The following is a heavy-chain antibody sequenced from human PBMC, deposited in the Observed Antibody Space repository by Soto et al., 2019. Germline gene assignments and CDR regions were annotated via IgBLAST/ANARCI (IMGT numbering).Heavy chain of an antibody. Sequence: LQTLSLPCGVYGGTFSGYYWSWIRQHPGKGLEWIGEINHSGSTNYNPSLKSRVTISVDTSKNQFSLKLSSVTAADTAVYYCARGFGAAAGTWNWFDPWGQGTLVTVPQ. CDR3: ARGFGAAAGTWNWFDP. CDR1: GGTFSGYY. D-gene: IGHD6-13*01. J-gene: IGHJ5*02. CDR2: INHSGST. V-gene: IGHV4-34*01.